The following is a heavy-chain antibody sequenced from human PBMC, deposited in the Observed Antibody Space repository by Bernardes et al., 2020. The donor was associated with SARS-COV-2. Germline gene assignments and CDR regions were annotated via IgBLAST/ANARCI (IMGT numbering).Heavy chain of an antibody. CDR2: ISHSGIT. J-gene: IGHJ1*01. Sequence: SETLSLTCAVYGGSFNRYYWSWIRQPPGKGLEWIGEISHSGITNSNPSLKSRVTISVASSKSQFTQRITARTFQKSLKRAGGESLKISCKGSDYTFTNYWIGWGRVT. CDR3: GESLKISCKGSDYTFTNYWIG. V-gene: IGHV4-34*01. D-gene: IGHD3-10*01. CDR1: GGSFNRYY.